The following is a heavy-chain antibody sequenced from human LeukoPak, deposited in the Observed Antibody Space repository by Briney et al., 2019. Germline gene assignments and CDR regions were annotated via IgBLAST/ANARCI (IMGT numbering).Heavy chain of an antibody. CDR2: ISNTGGGT. CDR3: AKVVRSLGYCSTCLRHFDY. Sequence: PGGSLRLSCAASGFSFGDYAMSWVRQSPGKGLEWVSAISNTGGGTYYADSVKGRFTISRDNSKNTLYVQMNSLRAEDTAVYYCAKVVRSLGYCSTCLRHFDYWGQGTLVTVSS. V-gene: IGHV3-23*01. J-gene: IGHJ4*02. D-gene: IGHD2-2*01. CDR1: GFSFGDYA.